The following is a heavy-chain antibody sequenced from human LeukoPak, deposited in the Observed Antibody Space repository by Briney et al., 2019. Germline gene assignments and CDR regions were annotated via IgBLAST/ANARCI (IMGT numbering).Heavy chain of an antibody. CDR3: ANKVYCSTTSCYHAGY. V-gene: IGHV4-4*02. Sequence: SETLSLTCAVSGESVSSTNWWSWVRQPPGKGLEWIGEIYHSGTTNYNPSLKSRVTISIDTSKNQFSLNLRSVTAADTAVYYCANKVYCSTTSCYHAGYWGQGTLVTVSS. CDR2: IYHSGTT. CDR1: GESVSSTNW. D-gene: IGHD2-2*01. J-gene: IGHJ4*02.